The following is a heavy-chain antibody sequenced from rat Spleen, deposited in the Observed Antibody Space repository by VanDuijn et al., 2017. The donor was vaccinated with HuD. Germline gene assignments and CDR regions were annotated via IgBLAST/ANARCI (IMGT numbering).Heavy chain of an antibody. CDR1: GFTFNKYW. CDR3: ARGTRNYSSYGGFVY. J-gene: IGHJ3*01. Sequence: EVQLVESGGGLVQPGRSLKLSCVASGFTFNKYWMTWVRQAPKKGLEWVAFITSDGTNINYRDSVKGRFTISRDNAKSTLYLQVDSLRSEDTATYYCARGTRNYSSYGGFVYWGQGTLVTVSS. V-gene: IGHV5-31*01. D-gene: IGHD1-2*01. CDR2: ITSDGTNI.